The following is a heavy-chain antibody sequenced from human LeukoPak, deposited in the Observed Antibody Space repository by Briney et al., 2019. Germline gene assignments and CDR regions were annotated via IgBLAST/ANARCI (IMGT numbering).Heavy chain of an antibody. J-gene: IGHJ4*02. D-gene: IGHD3-10*01. V-gene: IGHV1-18*01. CDR2: ITAYNDNT. CDR1: GYTFTSYG. Sequence: GASVKVSCKASGYTFTSYGISWVRQAPGQGLEWMGWITAYNDNTNYAQKLQGRVTTTTDTSTSTAYMELRSLRSDDTAVYYCARDRGDYYGSGSYYKHFDYWGQGTLVTVSS. CDR3: ARDRGDYYGSGSYYKHFDY.